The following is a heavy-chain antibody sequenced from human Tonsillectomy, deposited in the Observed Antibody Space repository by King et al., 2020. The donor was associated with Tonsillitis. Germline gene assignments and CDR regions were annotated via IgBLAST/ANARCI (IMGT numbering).Heavy chain of an antibody. V-gene: IGHV3-7*01. CDR3: ARDWYYYGSGDAFDI. D-gene: IGHD3-10*01. CDR1: GFTFSSYW. J-gene: IGHJ3*02. CDR2: IKQDGSEK. Sequence: VQLVESGGGLVQPGGSLRLSCAASGFTFSSYWMSWVRQAPGKGLEWVANIKQDGSEKYYVVSVKGRFTISRDNAKNSLYLQMNSLRAEDTAVYYCARDWYYYGSGDAFDIWGQGTMVTVSS.